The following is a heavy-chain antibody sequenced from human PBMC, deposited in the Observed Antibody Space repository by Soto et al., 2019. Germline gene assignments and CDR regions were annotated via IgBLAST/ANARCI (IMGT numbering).Heavy chain of an antibody. J-gene: IGHJ5*02. Sequence: QVQLVQSGAEVKKPGSSVKVSCKASGGTFSSYAISWVRQAPGQGLEWMGGIIPIFGTANYAQKFQGRVTITADESTRTAYMELSSLRSEDTAVYYCARGGVGYCSSTSCYDWFDPWGQGTLVTVSS. D-gene: IGHD2-2*01. CDR3: ARGGVGYCSSTSCYDWFDP. V-gene: IGHV1-69*01. CDR2: IIPIFGTA. CDR1: GGTFSSYA.